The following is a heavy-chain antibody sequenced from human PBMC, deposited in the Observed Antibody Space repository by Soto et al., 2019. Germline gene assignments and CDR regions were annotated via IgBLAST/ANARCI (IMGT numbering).Heavy chain of an antibody. CDR2: IYDNGIT. J-gene: IGHJ4*02. CDR1: GRSITSYY. CDR3: ARTYDSNGYANEFDT. D-gene: IGHD3-22*01. Sequence: QVVLQESGPGLVKPSETLSLTCSVSGRSITSYYWSWVRQPPGKGLEWIGYIYDNGITSRNPSLKSRVTRSADTSQNQFSLKLTSVTGADTAVYYCARTYDSNGYANEFDTWGQEILVTVTS. V-gene: IGHV4-59*12.